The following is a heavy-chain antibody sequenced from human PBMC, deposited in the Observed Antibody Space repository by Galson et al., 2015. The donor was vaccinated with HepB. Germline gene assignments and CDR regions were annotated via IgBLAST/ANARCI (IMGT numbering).Heavy chain of an antibody. CDR3: ARGTDSYDFWSGYQDAFDI. Sequence: SLRLSCAASGFTFSSYWMSWVRQAPGKGLEWVANIKQDGSEKYYVDSVKGRFTISRDNAKNSLYLQMNSLRDEDTAVYYCARGTDSYDFWSGYQDAFDIWGQGTMVTVSS. J-gene: IGHJ3*02. CDR1: GFTFSSYW. D-gene: IGHD3-3*01. V-gene: IGHV3-7*01. CDR2: IKQDGSEK.